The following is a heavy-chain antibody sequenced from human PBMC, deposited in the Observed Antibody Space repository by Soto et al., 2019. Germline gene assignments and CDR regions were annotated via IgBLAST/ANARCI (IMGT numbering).Heavy chain of an antibody. J-gene: IGHJ4*02. D-gene: IGHD6-13*01. CDR3: AKAPYSSSWYYFDY. V-gene: IGHV3-30*18. CDR2: ISYDGSNK. Sequence: QVQLVESGGGVVQPGRSLRLSCAASGFTFSSYGMHWVRQAPGKGLEWVAVISYDGSNKYYADSVKGRFTISRDNSKNTLYLHMNSLRAEDTAVYYCAKAPYSSSWYYFDYWGQGTLVTVSS. CDR1: GFTFSSYG.